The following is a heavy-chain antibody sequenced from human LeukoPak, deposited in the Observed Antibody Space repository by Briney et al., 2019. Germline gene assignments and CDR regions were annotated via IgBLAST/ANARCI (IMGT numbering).Heavy chain of an antibody. Sequence: PGGSLRLSCAVSGFTVSSNYMSWVRQAPGKGLEWVSVIYSGGSTYYADSVKGRFTISRDNYKNTLYLQMNSLRAEDTAVYYCARDYATSIAETLEDWGQGTLVTVSS. V-gene: IGHV3-53*01. CDR1: GFTVSSNY. CDR2: IYSGGST. J-gene: IGHJ4*02. CDR3: ARDYATSIAETLED. D-gene: IGHD6-6*01.